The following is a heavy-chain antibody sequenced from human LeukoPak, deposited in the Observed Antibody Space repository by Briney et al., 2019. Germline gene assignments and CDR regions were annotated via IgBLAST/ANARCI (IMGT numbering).Heavy chain of an antibody. V-gene: IGHV4-31*03. J-gene: IGHJ4*02. D-gene: IGHD6-19*01. Sequence: PSETLSLTCTVSGGSISSGGYYWSWIRQHPGKGLEWIGYIYYSGSTYYNPSLKSRVTISVDTSKNQFSLKLSSVTAADTAVYYCASSFTGGIAVEDYWGQGTLVTVSS. CDR3: ASSFTGGIAVEDY. CDR1: GGSISSGGYY. CDR2: IYYSGST.